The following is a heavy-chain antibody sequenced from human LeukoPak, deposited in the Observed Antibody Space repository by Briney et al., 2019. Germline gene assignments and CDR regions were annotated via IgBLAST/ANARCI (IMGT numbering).Heavy chain of an antibody. CDR3: ARDLGYCSGGSCYIPIYFDY. D-gene: IGHD2-15*01. Sequence: GGSLRLSCAASGFTFTNYNMNWVRQAPGKGLEWVSSITSSGTYIFYADSVKGRFTISRDNAKNSLYLQMNSLRAEDTAVYYCARDLGYCSGGSCYIPIYFDYWGQGTLVTVSS. V-gene: IGHV3-21*01. J-gene: IGHJ4*02. CDR2: ITSSGTYI. CDR1: GFTFTNYN.